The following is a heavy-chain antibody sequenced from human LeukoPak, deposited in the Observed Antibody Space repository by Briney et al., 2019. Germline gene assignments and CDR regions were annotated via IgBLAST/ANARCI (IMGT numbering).Heavy chain of an antibody. D-gene: IGHD3-9*01. CDR1: GGSISSSSYY. V-gene: IGHV4-39*07. CDR3: ASNLPVLRYFDWLFDAFDI. Sequence: SETLSLTCTVSGGSISSSSYYWGWIRQPPGKGLEWVGSIYYSGSTYYNPSLKSRVTISVDTSKNQFSLKLSSVTAADTAVYYCASNLPVLRYFDWLFDAFDIWGQGTMVTVSS. J-gene: IGHJ3*02. CDR2: IYYSGST.